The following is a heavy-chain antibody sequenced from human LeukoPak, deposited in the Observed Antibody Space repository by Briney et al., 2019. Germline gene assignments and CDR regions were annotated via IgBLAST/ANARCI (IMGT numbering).Heavy chain of an antibody. CDR1: GFTFSDYY. J-gene: IGHJ4*02. V-gene: IGHV4-34*01. CDR3: ARVEGFRSFDY. D-gene: IGHD3-10*01. Sequence: GSLRLSCAASGFTFSDYYMSWIRQAPGKGLEWIGEISNSGRTNYNPSLKSRVTISVDKSKNQFSLKLTSVTAADAAVYYCARVEGFRSFDYWGQGTLVTVSS. CDR2: ISNSGRT.